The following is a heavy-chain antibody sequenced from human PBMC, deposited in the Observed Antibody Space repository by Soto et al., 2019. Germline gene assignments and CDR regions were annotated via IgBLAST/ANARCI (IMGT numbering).Heavy chain of an antibody. J-gene: IGHJ6*02. V-gene: IGHV3-30*18. CDR1: GCKFSSYG. CDR3: AKDGGYYGSGSKYYYYYGMDV. Sequence: GGSLRISGEASGCKFSSYGMHWVRQAPGKGLEWVAVISYDGSNKYYADSVKGRFTISRDNSKNTLYLQMNSLRAEDTAVYYCAKDGGYYGSGSKYYYYYGMDVWGQGTTVTVSS. D-gene: IGHD3-10*01. CDR2: ISYDGSNK.